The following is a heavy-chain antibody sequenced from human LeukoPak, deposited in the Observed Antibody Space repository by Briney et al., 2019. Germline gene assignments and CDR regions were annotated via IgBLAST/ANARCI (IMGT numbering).Heavy chain of an antibody. J-gene: IGHJ4*02. V-gene: IGHV3-74*01. Sequence: GGSLRLSCAASGFTFSSYWMHWVRQAPGKGLVWVSRINSDGSSTSYADSVKGRFSISRDNAKNTLYLQMNSLRAEDTAVYYCARLGSQGGVAALDYWGQGTLVTVSS. D-gene: IGHD6-25*01. CDR3: ARLGSQGGVAALDY. CDR2: INSDGSST. CDR1: GFTFSSYW.